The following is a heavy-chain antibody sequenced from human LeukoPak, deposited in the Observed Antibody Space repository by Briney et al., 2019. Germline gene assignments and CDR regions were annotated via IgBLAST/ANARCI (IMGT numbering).Heavy chain of an antibody. CDR1: GYTLTELS. V-gene: IGHV1-24*01. J-gene: IGHJ4*02. CDR2: FDPEDGET. CDR3: ATDSGLRCFDWLSFDY. Sequence: GASVKVSCKASGYTLTELSMHWVRQAPGKGLEWMGGFDPEDGETIYAQKFQGRVTMTEDTSTDTAYMELSSLRSEDTAVYYCATDSGLRCFDWLSFDYWGQGTLVTVSS. D-gene: IGHD3-9*01.